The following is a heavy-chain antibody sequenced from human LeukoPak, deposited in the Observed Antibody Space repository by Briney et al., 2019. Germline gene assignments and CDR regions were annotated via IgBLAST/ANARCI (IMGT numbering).Heavy chain of an antibody. CDR3: AKNRDSSDYPRDFDY. D-gene: IGHD3-22*01. Sequence: PGGSLRLSCAASRFTFSSYGMHWVRQTPGKGLEWVAFIRHDGSYQQYADSVKGRFTVSRDNSKDTVYLQMNSLRTEDTAVYYCAKNRDSSDYPRDFDYWGQGSLATVSS. CDR2: IRHDGSYQ. CDR1: RFTFSSYG. V-gene: IGHV3-30*02. J-gene: IGHJ4*02.